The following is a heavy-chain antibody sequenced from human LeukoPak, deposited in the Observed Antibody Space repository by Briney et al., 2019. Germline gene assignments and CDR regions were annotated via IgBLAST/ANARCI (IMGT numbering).Heavy chain of an antibody. Sequence: SETLSLTCAVYGGSFSGYYWSWIRQPPGKGLEWIGEINHSGSTNYNPSLKSRATISVDTSKNQFSLKLSSVTAADTAVYYCATTSYGTTVVDYWGQGTLVTVSS. V-gene: IGHV4-34*01. CDR1: GGSFSGYY. J-gene: IGHJ4*02. CDR2: INHSGST. D-gene: IGHD4-23*01. CDR3: ATTSYGTTVVDY.